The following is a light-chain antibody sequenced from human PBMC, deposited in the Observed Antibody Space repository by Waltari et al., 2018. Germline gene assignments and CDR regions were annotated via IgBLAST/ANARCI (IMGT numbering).Light chain of an antibody. Sequence: SALTQPRSVSGSPGQSVTISCTGTTNDLGSYNYVSWYQQHPGQAPKLRILDVTKRPSGVPERFSGSKSGNTASLTISGLRAEDEAEYYCCSYAGSYTWVFGGGTKLTVV. V-gene: IGLV2-11*01. CDR1: TNDLGSYNY. J-gene: IGLJ3*02. CDR2: DVT. CDR3: CSYAGSYTWV.